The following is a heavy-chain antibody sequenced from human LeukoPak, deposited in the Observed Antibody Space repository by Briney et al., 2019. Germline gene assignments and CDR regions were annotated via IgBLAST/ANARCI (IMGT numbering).Heavy chain of an antibody. CDR1: GGTFSSYA. CDR3: AREIEMATISYYYYMDV. V-gene: IGHV1-69*05. Sequence: SVKVSCKASGGTFSSYAISWVRQAPGQGLEGMGRIIPIFGTANYAQKFQGRVTITTDESTSTAYMELSSLRSEDTAVYYCAREIEMATISYYYYMDVWGKGTTVTVSS. CDR2: IIPIFGTA. J-gene: IGHJ6*03. D-gene: IGHD5-24*01.